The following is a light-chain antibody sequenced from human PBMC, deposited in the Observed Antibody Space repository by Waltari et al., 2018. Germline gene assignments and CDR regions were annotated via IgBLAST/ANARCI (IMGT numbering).Light chain of an antibody. J-gene: IGLJ3*02. CDR2: GPD. CDR3: HSRDSTSTRV. Sequence: SSELNQDPAVSVALGQTVKITCQGDSLRKFSASWYQQRPGQDPILVLYGPDYRPSGIPGRFSGSTSGGTASVTITGAQAEDEAVYYCHSRDSTSTRVFGGGTRLTV. CDR1: SLRKFS. V-gene: IGLV3-19*01.